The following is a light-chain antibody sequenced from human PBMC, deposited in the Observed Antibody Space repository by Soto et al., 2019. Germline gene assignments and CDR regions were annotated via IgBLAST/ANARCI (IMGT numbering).Light chain of an antibody. Sequence: LTQPASVSGSPGQSITISCTGVSNDAGGYYLVSWYQQHPGQAPKLIIYEDTKRPSGVSSRFSGSTSANTPSLTISGLQAADEADYYCCSYAGHSTYVFAGGTKVTVL. V-gene: IGLV2-23*01. CDR2: EDT. CDR1: SNDAGGYYL. CDR3: CSYAGHSTYV. J-gene: IGLJ1*01.